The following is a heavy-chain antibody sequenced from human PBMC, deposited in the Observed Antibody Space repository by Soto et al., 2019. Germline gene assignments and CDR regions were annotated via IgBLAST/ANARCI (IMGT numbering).Heavy chain of an antibody. Sequence: PGGSLRLSCAASGFTFTSYAMNWVRLAPGKGLEWVSAISGTGYNTYYADYVKGRFTNSRDNTKNTLNLQMKRQKAEDTAFYYCAKAGFSSSWSPTYFDYWGQGTLVTVSS. V-gene: IGHV3-23*01. CDR2: ISGTGYNT. D-gene: IGHD6-13*01. CDR1: GFTFTSYA. CDR3: AKAGFSSSWSPTYFDY. J-gene: IGHJ4*02.